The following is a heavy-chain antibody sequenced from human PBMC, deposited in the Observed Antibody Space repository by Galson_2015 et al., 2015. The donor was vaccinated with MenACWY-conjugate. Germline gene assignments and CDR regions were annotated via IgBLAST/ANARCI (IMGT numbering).Heavy chain of an antibody. Sequence: SLRLSCAASGFTFSSYSMNWVRQAPGKGLEWVSYISSSSSTIYYADSVKGRFTISRDNAKDSLYLQMNSLRAEDTAVYYCARDSSWYVEGAGAQNGPNYYYYYGMDVWGQGTTVTVSS. D-gene: IGHD6-13*01. J-gene: IGHJ6*02. CDR2: ISSSSSTI. V-gene: IGHV3-48*04. CDR1: GFTFSSYS. CDR3: ARDSSWYVEGAGAQNGPNYYYYYGMDV.